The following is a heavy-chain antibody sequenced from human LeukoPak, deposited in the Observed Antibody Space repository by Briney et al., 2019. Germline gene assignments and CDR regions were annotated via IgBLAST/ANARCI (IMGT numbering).Heavy chain of an antibody. CDR1: GFTFSSYA. D-gene: IGHD2-2*01. CDR2: ISYDGTNK. J-gene: IGHJ4*02. CDR3: ASAPNGVYCTSSSCHLDY. V-gene: IGHV3-30-3*01. Sequence: TGGSLRLSCAASGFTFSSYAIHWVRQAPGKGLEWVAVISYDGTNKYYADSVKGRFTISRDNSKNTLYLQMNSLRAEDTAVYYCASAPNGVYCTSSSCHLDYWGQGTLVTVSS.